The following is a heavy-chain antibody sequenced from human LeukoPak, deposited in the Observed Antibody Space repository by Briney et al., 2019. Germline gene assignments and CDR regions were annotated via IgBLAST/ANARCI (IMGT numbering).Heavy chain of an antibody. CDR2: IYTSGST. CDR1: GASISSYY. V-gene: IGHV4-4*07. CDR3: ARGYDYVWRSYRSGYFDY. Sequence: PSETLSLTCTVSGASISSYYWSWIRQPAGKGLGWIGRIYTSGSTNYNPSLESRVTMSVDTSKNQFSLKLSSVTAADTAVYYCARGYDYVWRSYRSGYFDYWGQGTLVTVSS. D-gene: IGHD3-16*02. J-gene: IGHJ4*02.